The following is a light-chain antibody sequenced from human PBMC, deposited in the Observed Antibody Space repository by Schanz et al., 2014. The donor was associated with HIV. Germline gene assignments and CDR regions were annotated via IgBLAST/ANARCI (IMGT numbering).Light chain of an antibody. J-gene: IGLJ3*02. CDR2: DVT. CDR1: SNDVGGYNF. Sequence: QSALTQPPSASGSPGQSVTISCTGTSNDVGGYNFVSWYQEHPGKAPKLLIYDVTKRPSGVPARFSGSKSGNTASLTVSGLQADDEADYYCSSYGGGDTLLFGGGTKLTVL. V-gene: IGLV2-8*01. CDR3: SSYGGGDTLL.